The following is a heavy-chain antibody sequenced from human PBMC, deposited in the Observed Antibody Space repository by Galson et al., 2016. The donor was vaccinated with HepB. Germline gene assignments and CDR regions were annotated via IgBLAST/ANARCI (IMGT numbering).Heavy chain of an antibody. CDR2: VSGDGTTT. Sequence: SLRLSCAVSGFTFSSYWMHWVRQAPGKGLDWVSRVSGDGTTTTYADSVKGRVTISRDNAKNTLYLQMNSLRAEDTAVYYCVREFSGSRFFDYWGQGTLVTVSS. V-gene: IGHV3-74*03. CDR1: GFTFSSYW. CDR3: VREFSGSRFFDY. J-gene: IGHJ4*02. D-gene: IGHD1-26*01.